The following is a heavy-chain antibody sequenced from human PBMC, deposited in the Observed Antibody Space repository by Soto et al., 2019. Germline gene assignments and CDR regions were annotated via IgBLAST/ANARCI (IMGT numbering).Heavy chain of an antibody. CDR2: IYYSGST. J-gene: IGHJ4*02. Sequence: PTETLSLTFTVPDGSISSCCYYWSWIRQHPGKGLEWIGYIYYSGSTYYNPSLKSRVTISVDTSKNQFSLKLSSVTAADTAVYYCARDSSGRYPLFDYWGQGTLVTVSS. CDR1: DGSISSCCYY. D-gene: IGHD3-22*01. CDR3: ARDSSGRYPLFDY. V-gene: IGHV4-31*03.